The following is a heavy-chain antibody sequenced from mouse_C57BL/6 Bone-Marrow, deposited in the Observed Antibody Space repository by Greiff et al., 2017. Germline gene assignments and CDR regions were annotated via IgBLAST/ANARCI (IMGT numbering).Heavy chain of an antibody. CDR3: AREAGSSFFAY. CDR2: ISDGGSYT. Sequence: DVKLVESGGGLVKPGGSLKLSCAASGFTFSSYAMSWVRQTPEKRLEWVATISDGGSYTYYPDNVKGRFTISRDNAKNNLYLQMSHLKSEDTAMYYCAREAGSSFFAYWGQGTLVTVSA. D-gene: IGHD1-1*01. CDR1: GFTFSSYA. V-gene: IGHV5-4*01. J-gene: IGHJ3*01.